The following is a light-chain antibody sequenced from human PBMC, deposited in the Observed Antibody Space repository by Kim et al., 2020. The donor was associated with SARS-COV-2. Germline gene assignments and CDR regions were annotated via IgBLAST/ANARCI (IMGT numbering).Light chain of an antibody. CDR3: QQSYSTPYT. CDR1: QRITNH. V-gene: IGKV1-39*01. Sequence: DIQMTQSPLSLSASVGDRVTITCRASQRITNHLNWYQQKPGKAPNPLIYAASSLQSGVPSRFSGSGSGTDFSLTISSLQPEDSATYYCQQSYSTPYTFGQGTKLEI. CDR2: AAS. J-gene: IGKJ2*01.